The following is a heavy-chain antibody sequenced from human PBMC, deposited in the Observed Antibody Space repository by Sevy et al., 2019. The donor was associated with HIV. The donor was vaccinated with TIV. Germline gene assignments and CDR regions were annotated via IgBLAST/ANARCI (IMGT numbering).Heavy chain of an antibody. Sequence: GGSLRLSCAASGFTFSNAWMSWVRQAPGKGLEWVGHIKSKTDGGTTDYAAPVKGRFTISRDDSKNTLYLQMNSLKTEDTAVYYCTTDWGDSGEDTAVTYYYYGMDVWGQGTTVTVSS. CDR1: GFTFSNAW. V-gene: IGHV3-15*01. D-gene: IGHD5-18*01. J-gene: IGHJ6*02. CDR2: IKSKTDGGTT. CDR3: TTDWGDSGEDTAVTYYYYGMDV.